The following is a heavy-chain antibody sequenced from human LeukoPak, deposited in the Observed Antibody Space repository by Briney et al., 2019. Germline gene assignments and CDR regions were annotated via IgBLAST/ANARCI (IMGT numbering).Heavy chain of an antibody. CDR2: INHNGNVN. Sequence: GGSLRLSCAASGFTFSSYWMNWARPAQGKGLEWVASINHNGNVNYYVDSVKGRFTISRDNAKNSLYLQMSNLRAEDTAVYFCARGGGLDVWGQGATVTVSS. J-gene: IGHJ6*02. CDR1: GFTFSSYW. V-gene: IGHV3-7*03. CDR3: ARGGGLDV. D-gene: IGHD3-16*01.